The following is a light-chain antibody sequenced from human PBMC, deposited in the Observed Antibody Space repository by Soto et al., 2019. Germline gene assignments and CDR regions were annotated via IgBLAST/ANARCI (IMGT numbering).Light chain of an antibody. CDR3: QKYDNYPWT. Sequence: DIQMTQSPSTLSASVGDRVTITCRASQSINRWWAWYEQKPGKAPKLLIYDASSFESGVPSRVSGSGSGTEFTLTISRLHPDDFATYYCQKYDNYPWTFGKGTKLEI. J-gene: IGKJ2*01. CDR1: QSINRW. V-gene: IGKV1-5*01. CDR2: DAS.